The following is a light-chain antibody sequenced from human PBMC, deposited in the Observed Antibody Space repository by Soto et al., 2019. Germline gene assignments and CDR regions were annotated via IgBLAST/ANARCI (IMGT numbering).Light chain of an antibody. V-gene: IGKV3-11*01. Sequence: EIVLTQSPATLSLSPGERATLSCRASQSVSSYLAWYQQKPGQAPRLLIYDTSNRATGIPARFSGSGSGTVLTLTISSLEPEDFAVYYCKQRQHWPWTFGQGTKMEIK. J-gene: IGKJ1*01. CDR3: KQRQHWPWT. CDR1: QSVSSY. CDR2: DTS.